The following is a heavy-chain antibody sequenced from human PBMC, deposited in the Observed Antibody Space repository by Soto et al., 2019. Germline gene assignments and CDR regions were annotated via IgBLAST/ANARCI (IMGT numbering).Heavy chain of an antibody. V-gene: IGHV3-30-3*01. CDR1: GFTFSSYA. Sequence: GGSLRLSCAASGFTFSSYAMHWVRQAPGKGLEWVAVISYDGSNKYYADSVKGRFTISRDNSKNTLYLQMNSLRAEDTAVYYCARDLPLTYYYYYYGMDVWGQGTTVTVSS. D-gene: IGHD3-9*01. CDR2: ISYDGSNK. CDR3: ARDLPLTYYYYYYGMDV. J-gene: IGHJ6*02.